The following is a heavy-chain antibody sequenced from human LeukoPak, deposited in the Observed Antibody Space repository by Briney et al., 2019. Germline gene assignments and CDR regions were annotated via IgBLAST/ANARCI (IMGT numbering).Heavy chain of an antibody. CDR3: AREYDNDYYFDY. CDR2: ISYDGSNK. D-gene: IGHD3-22*01. Sequence: GRSLRLSCAASGFTFSNYAMYWVRQAPGKGLEWVAVISYDGSNKYYADSVKGRFTISRDNSKSTLYLQMNSLRAGDTAVYYCAREYDNDYYFDYWGQGTLVTVSS. CDR1: GFTFSNYA. J-gene: IGHJ4*02. V-gene: IGHV3-30-3*01.